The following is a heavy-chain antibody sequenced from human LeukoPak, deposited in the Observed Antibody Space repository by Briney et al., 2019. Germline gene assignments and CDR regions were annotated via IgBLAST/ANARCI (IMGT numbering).Heavy chain of an antibody. D-gene: IGHD3-16*02. CDR3: ASADYVWGSYRYTI. J-gene: IGHJ4*02. CDR1: GGSVSSNNYY. CDR2: IYYSEST. Sequence: SETLSLTCTVSGGSVSSNNYYWGWIRQPPGKGLEWIGTIYYSESTSHNPSLKSRVTISVDTSKNQFSLKLSSATAADTAVYYCASADYVWGSYRYTIWGQGTLVTVSS. V-gene: IGHV4-39*01.